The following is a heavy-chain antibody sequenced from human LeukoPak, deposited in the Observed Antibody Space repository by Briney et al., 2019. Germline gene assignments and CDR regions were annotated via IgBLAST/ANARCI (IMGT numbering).Heavy chain of an antibody. J-gene: IGHJ4*02. CDR3: ARLSGNFGSYYFDC. V-gene: IGHV3-21*01. Sequence: GGSLRLSCAASGFTFSGYSINWVRQAPGKGLEWVSSISSYSTYIYYADSVKGRFTISRDNAKNSLYLQMNSLRAEDTAVYYCARLSGNFGSYYFDCWGQGTLVTVSS. D-gene: IGHD1-26*01. CDR2: ISSYSTYI. CDR1: GFTFSGYS.